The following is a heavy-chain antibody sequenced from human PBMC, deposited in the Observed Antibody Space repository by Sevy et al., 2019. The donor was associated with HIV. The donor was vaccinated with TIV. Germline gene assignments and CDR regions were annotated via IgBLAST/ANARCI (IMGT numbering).Heavy chain of an antibody. CDR1: GFTFSSYW. J-gene: IGHJ6*02. Sequence: GSLRLSCAASGFTFSSYWMHWVRQAPGKGLVWVSRINSDGSSTSYADSVKGRFTISRDNAKNTLYLQMNSLRAEDTAVYYCARDKWGGAAAGSYYYYYGMDVWGQGTTVTVSS. V-gene: IGHV3-74*01. CDR2: INSDGSST. D-gene: IGHD6-13*01. CDR3: ARDKWGGAAAGSYYYYYGMDV.